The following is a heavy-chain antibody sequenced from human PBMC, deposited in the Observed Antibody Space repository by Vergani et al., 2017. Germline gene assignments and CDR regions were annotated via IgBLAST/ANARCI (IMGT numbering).Heavy chain of an antibody. D-gene: IGHD2-2*01. J-gene: IGHJ3*01. CDR2: VSTGTKSQ. Sequence: QLVESGGGWVQPGGSLRLSCVVSGFDFSSYIMNWVRQAPGKGLEWVSFVSTGTKSQSYAESVKGRFTISRDSAKNSLYLQMDSLRAEDTAVYSCAREYSSTSGRAFDFWGQGTKVTVSS. V-gene: IGHV3-48*01. CDR3: AREYSSTSGRAFDF. CDR1: GFDFSSYI.